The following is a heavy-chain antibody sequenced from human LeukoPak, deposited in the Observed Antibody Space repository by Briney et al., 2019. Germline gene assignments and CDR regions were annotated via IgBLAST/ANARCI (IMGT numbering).Heavy chain of an antibody. CDR3: ARTIHTAAGYYYYYGMDV. CDR2: IYPGDSDT. D-gene: IGHD6-13*01. Sequence: GESLKISCKGSGYSFTSYWIGWVRQMPGKGLEWMGIIYPGDSDTRYSPSFQGRVTISADKSISTAYLQWSSLKASDTAMYYCARTIHTAAGYYYYYGMDVWGQGTTVTVSS. J-gene: IGHJ6*02. CDR1: GYSFTSYW. V-gene: IGHV5-51*01.